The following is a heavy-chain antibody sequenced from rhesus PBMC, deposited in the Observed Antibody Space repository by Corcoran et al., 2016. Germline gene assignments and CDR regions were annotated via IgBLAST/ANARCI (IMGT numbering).Heavy chain of an antibody. D-gene: IGHD6-31*01. CDR1: GGSFSGYY. Sequence: QVQLQESGPGLVKPSETLSLTCAVSGGSFSGYYWGWIRQPPGKGLEWIGYISGSSGRTDYNPSLKSRVTISTDTSKNQFSLKLSSVTAADTAVYYCARATAAGTLSFDYWGQGVLVTVSS. CDR3: ARATAAGTLSFDY. J-gene: IGHJ4*01. V-gene: IGHV4-165*01. CDR2: ISGSSGRT.